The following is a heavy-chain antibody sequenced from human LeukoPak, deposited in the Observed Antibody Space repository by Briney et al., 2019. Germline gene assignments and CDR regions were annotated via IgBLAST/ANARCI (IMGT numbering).Heavy chain of an antibody. J-gene: IGHJ4*02. V-gene: IGHV3-7*03. D-gene: IGHD6-19*01. CDR1: GFSFRDDW. CDR2: IKTDGSET. CDR3: AKNDGWFHLAQ. Sequence: GGSLRLSCAASGFSFRDDWMDWVRQAPGKGLEWVGHIKTDGSETYYLDSLKGRISISRDNTNNSLYLQMNSLRVEDTAVYYCAKNDGWFHLAQWGQGTLVTVSS.